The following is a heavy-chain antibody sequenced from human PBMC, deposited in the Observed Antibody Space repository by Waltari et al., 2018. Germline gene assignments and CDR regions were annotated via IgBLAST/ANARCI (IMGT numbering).Heavy chain of an antibody. J-gene: IGHJ6*02. D-gene: IGHD3-16*01. V-gene: IGHV3-21*01. Sequence: EPHLVESGGGLVKPGGSLRLSCEASGFMFSAYSMNWVRQAPGKGLEWVSSISASTSYIYYAASVEGRFTISRDNARNSLFLQMNSLRAEDTAVYYSAKDNFGMDVWGQGTTVTVS. CDR1: GFMFSAYS. CDR3: AKDNFGMDV. CDR2: ISASTSYI.